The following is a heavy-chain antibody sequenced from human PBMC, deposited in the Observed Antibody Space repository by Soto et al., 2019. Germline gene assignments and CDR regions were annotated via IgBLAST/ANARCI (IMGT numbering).Heavy chain of an antibody. Sequence: SETLSLTCTVSAGSISSSSYYWGWIRQPPGKGLEWLGSISYGGSTYYNPSLKSRVTISVDTSKNQFSLKLSSVTAADTAVYYCARNMVRGVLGRDFYYYGMAVWGQGTTVTVSS. V-gene: IGHV4-39*01. J-gene: IGHJ6*02. D-gene: IGHD3-10*01. CDR1: AGSISSSSYY. CDR2: ISYGGST. CDR3: ARNMVRGVLGRDFYYYGMAV.